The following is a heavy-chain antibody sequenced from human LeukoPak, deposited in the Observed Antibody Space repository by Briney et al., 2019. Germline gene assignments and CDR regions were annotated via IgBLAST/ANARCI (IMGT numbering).Heavy chain of an antibody. Sequence: SETLSLTCTVSGGSISSYYWSWIRQPPGKGLEWIAYIYYSGISHYNPSLRSRLTISVDTSKNQFSLKLSSVTAADTAFYYCTRQIGVLAAAYDYWGQGALVTVSS. CDR3: TRQIGVLAAAYDY. D-gene: IGHD6-13*01. CDR2: IYYSGIS. CDR1: GGSISSYY. J-gene: IGHJ4*02. V-gene: IGHV4-59*08.